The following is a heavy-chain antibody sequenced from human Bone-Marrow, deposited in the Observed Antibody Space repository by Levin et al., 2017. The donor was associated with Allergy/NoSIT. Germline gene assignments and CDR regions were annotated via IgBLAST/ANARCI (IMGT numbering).Heavy chain of an antibody. V-gene: IGHV3-21*01. CDR2: ISSSSSYI. CDR1: GFTFSSYS. D-gene: IGHD3-9*01. Sequence: SCAASGFTFSSYSMNWVRQAPGKGLEWVSSISSSSSYIYYADSVKGRFTISRDNAKNSLYLQMNSLRAEDTAVYYCARGYYDILTGYYFDYWGQGTLVTVSS. CDR3: ARGYYDILTGYYFDY. J-gene: IGHJ4*02.